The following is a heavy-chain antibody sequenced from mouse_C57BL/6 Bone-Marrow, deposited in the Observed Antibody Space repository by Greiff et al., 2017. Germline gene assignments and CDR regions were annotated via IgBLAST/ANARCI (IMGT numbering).Heavy chain of an antibody. CDR1: GFSLTSYG. J-gene: IGHJ3*01. CDR3: AKVSFAY. V-gene: IGHV2-5*01. Sequence: VKLVESGPGLVQPSPSLSITCTASGFSLTSYGVHWVRQSPGKGLEWLGVIWRGGSTDYNAAVMSRLSITKDNSKSQVFFKMNSLQADDTAIFYCAKVSFAYWGQGTLVTVSA. CDR2: IWRGGST.